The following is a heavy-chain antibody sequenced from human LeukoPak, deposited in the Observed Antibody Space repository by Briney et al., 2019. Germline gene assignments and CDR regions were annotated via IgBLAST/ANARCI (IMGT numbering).Heavy chain of an antibody. V-gene: IGHV3-30*02. D-gene: IGHD3-9*01. CDR1: GFIFSNYG. Sequence: PGGSLRLSCTTSGFIFSNYGMHWVRQAPGKGLEWVAFIRNDGSIRHYADSVKGRFIISRDNSKNTLFLQMNSLRAEDTALYYCANGPHYNILTGFYKVRSHLDYWGQGTLVTVSS. J-gene: IGHJ4*02. CDR3: ANGPHYNILTGFYKVRSHLDY. CDR2: IRNDGSIR.